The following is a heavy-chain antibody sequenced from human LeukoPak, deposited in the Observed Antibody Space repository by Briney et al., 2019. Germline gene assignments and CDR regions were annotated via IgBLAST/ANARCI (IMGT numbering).Heavy chain of an antibody. CDR3: AKDSRPRIVGTTTFLDY. J-gene: IGHJ4*02. V-gene: IGHV3-53*05. CDR2: IYSGGST. D-gene: IGHD1-26*01. CDR1: GFTVSSNY. Sequence: PGGSLRLSCAASGFTVSSNYMTWVRQAPGKGLEWVSVIYSGGSTYYADSVKGRFTISRDNSRNTLYLQMNSLRAEDTAVYYCAKDSRPRIVGTTTFLDYWGQGTLVTVSS.